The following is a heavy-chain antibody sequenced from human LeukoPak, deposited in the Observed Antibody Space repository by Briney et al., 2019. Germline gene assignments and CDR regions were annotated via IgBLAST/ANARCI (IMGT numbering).Heavy chain of an antibody. CDR2: ISGSGGST. CDR1: GFTFSSYA. D-gene: IGHD2-15*01. CDR3: ANGKICSGGSCYPGAHDY. V-gene: IGHV3-23*01. J-gene: IGHJ4*02. Sequence: GGSLRLSCAASGFTFSSYAMSWVRQAPGKGLEWVSAISGSGGSTYYADSVKGRFTISRDNSKNTLYLQMNSLRAEDTAVYYCANGKICSGGSCYPGAHDYWGQGTLVTVSS.